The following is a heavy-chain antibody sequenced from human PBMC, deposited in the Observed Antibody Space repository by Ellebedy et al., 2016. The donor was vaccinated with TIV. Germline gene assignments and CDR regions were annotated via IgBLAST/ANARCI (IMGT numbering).Heavy chain of an antibody. Sequence: MPSETLSLTCTVSAGSISRYHWSWTRQPPGKGLEWIGYIYYSGSTNYNHSLKSRVTISVGTSKNQFSLKLSSVTAADTAVYYCAKTLYGSGSYPTNFDYWGQGTLVTVSS. CDR3: AKTLYGSGSYPTNFDY. J-gene: IGHJ4*02. D-gene: IGHD3-10*01. V-gene: IGHV4-59*01. CDR1: AGSISRYH. CDR2: IYYSGST.